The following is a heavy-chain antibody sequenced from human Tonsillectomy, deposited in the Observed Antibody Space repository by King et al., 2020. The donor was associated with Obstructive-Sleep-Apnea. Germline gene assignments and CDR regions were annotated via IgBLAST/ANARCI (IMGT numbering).Heavy chain of an antibody. D-gene: IGHD3-9*01. CDR3: AIEPVLRYFDDLASYFDN. Sequence: QLVQSGAEVKKPGASVKVSCKASGYTFTSYGISWVRQAPGQGLEWMGWISAYNGKTNYAQKLQDRVTMTTDTSTSTAYMELRSLRSDDTAVYYCAIEPVLRYFDDLASYFDNWGQGTLVTVSS. J-gene: IGHJ4*02. CDR1: GYTFTSYG. CDR2: ISAYNGKT. V-gene: IGHV1-18*01.